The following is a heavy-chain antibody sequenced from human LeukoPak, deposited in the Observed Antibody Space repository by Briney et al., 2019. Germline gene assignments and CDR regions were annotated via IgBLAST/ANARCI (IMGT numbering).Heavy chain of an antibody. CDR3: ARAARRYSSGWYAFDS. CDR1: GFTFDDYA. J-gene: IGHJ4*02. D-gene: IGHD6-19*01. Sequence: GGSLRLSCAGTGFTFDDYAMHWVRQAPGKGLEWVSGISWNSGSIGYADSVKGRFTISRDNAKNTLYLQMNSLRAEDTAVYYCARAARRYSSGWYAFDSWGQGTLVTISS. V-gene: IGHV3-9*01. CDR2: ISWNSGSI.